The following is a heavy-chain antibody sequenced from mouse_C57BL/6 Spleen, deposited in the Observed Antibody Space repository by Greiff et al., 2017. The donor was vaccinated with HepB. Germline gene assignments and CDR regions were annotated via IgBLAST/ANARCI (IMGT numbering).Heavy chain of an antibody. D-gene: IGHD1-1*01. J-gene: IGHJ2*01. Sequence: EVQRVESGAELVKPGASVKLSCTASGFNIKDYYMHWVKQRTEQGLEWIGRIDPEDGETKYAPKFQGKATITADTSSNTAYLQLSSLTSEDTAVYYCARSLLLYGSSLYFDYWGQGTTLTVSS. CDR1: GFNIKDYY. V-gene: IGHV14-2*01. CDR2: IDPEDGET. CDR3: ARSLLLYGSSLYFDY.